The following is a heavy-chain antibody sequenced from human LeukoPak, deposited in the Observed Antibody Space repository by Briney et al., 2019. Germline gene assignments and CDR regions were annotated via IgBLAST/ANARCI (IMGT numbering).Heavy chain of an antibody. D-gene: IGHD4-11*01. CDR2: MYSGGIT. CDR1: GFTVSSNY. J-gene: IGHJ6*02. V-gene: IGHV3-66*02. CDR3: AREEMTTVSASYYFFALDV. Sequence: GESLRLSCEASGFTVSSNYMTWVRQAPGKGLEWLSVMYSGGITYHADSVKGRSTISRDNSENTLYLQMNSLRPDDTAVYYCAREEMTTVSASYYFFALDVWGQGATVTVSS.